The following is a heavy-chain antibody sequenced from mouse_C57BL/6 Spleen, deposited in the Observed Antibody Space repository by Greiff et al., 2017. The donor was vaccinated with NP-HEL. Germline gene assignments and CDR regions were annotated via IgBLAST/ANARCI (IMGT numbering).Heavy chain of an antibody. CDR1: GYTFTDYN. CDR3: ASCCGYDGGYAMDY. V-gene: IGHV1-22*01. Sequence: VQLQQSGPELVKPGASVKMSCKASGYTFTDYNMHWVKQSHGKSLEWIGYINPNNGGTSYNQKFKGKATLTVNKSSSTAYVEIRSLTSEDSAVYCCASCCGYDGGYAMDYWGQGTSVTVSS. J-gene: IGHJ4*01. CDR2: INPNNGGT. D-gene: IGHD2-2*01.